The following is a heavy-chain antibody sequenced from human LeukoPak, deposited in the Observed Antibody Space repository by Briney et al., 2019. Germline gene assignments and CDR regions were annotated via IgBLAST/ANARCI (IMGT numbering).Heavy chain of an antibody. CDR1: GGSISSSSYY. CDR3: ARGYGYYDILTGYQTYDAFDI. D-gene: IGHD3-9*01. Sequence: SETLSLTCTVSGGSISSSSYYWGWIRQPPGKGLEWIGSIYYSGSTYYNPSLKSRVTISVDTSKNQFSLQLSSVTAADTAVYYCARGYGYYDILTGYQTYDAFDIWGQGTMVTVSS. CDR2: IYYSGST. J-gene: IGHJ3*02. V-gene: IGHV4-39*07.